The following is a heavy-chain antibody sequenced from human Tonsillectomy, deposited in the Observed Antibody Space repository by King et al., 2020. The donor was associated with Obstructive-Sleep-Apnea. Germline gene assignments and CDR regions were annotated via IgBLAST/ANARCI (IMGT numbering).Heavy chain of an antibody. CDR2: IYYSGST. CDR1: GGSISSYY. Sequence: VQLQESGPGLVKPSETLSLTCTVCGGSISSYYWSWIRQPPGKGLEWIWDIYYSGSTHYNPSLKSRVTISVDTSKNPFSLKRGSVTAADTAVYYCARESRVSNPLRLTSYYYGMDVWGQGTTVTVSS. V-gene: IGHV4-59*01. CDR3: ARESRVSNPLRLTSYYYGMDV. D-gene: IGHD6-13*01. J-gene: IGHJ6*02.